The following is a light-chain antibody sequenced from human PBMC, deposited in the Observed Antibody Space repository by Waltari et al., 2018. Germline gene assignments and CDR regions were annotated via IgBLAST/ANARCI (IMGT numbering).Light chain of an antibody. CDR3: QEFYGSLSRT. J-gene: IGKJ4*01. CDR1: QDIGTS. CDR2: VAS. Sequence: DIQMTQSPSSLSASVGDTITITCRASQDIGTSLAWYQQKPGEAPKLLVFVASRLQGGVPSRFSGNGSGTDFSLTIRSLQLEDFATYYCQEFYGSLSRTFGGGTKVDIK. V-gene: IGKV1-NL1*01.